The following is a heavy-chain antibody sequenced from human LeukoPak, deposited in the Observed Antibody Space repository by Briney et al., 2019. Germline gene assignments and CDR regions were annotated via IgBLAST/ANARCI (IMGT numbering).Heavy chain of an antibody. Sequence: SETLSLTCTVSGGSISSGSYYWSWIRQPAGKGLEWIGRIYTSGSTNYNTSLKSRVTISVATSKSQFFLDLSFVTSSDTAVYYCARARSGTRNAFDIWGQGTMVIVSS. CDR2: IYTSGST. V-gene: IGHV4-61*02. D-gene: IGHD6-19*01. J-gene: IGHJ3*02. CDR1: GGSISSGSYY. CDR3: ARARSGTRNAFDI.